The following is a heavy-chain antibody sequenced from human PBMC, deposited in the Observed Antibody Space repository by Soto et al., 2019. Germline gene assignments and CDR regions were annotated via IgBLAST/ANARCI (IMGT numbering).Heavy chain of an antibody. CDR3: ASSQPGYYYYDGMDV. J-gene: IGHJ6*02. Sequence: PSETLSLTCTVSGGYISSYYWSWIRQPPGKGLEWIGYIYYSGSTNYNPSLKSRVTISVDTSKNQFSLKLSSVTAADTAVYYCASSQPGYYYYDGMDVWGQGTTVTV. CDR1: GGYISSYY. V-gene: IGHV4-59*01. D-gene: IGHD6-13*01. CDR2: IYYSGST.